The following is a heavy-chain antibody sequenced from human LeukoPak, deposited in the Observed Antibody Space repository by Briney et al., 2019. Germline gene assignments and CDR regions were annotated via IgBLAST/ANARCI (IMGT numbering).Heavy chain of an antibody. CDR1: GFTFSDYY. J-gene: IGHJ4*02. Sequence: PGGSLRLSCAASGFTFSDYYMSWIRQAPGKGLEWVSYITSSGSTVYYAESMKGRFTFSRDNAKNSLYLQMNSLRADDTAVYYCARDDLAAAAVDYWGQGTLVTVSS. V-gene: IGHV3-11*01. D-gene: IGHD6-13*01. CDR2: ITSSGSTV. CDR3: ARDDLAAAAVDY.